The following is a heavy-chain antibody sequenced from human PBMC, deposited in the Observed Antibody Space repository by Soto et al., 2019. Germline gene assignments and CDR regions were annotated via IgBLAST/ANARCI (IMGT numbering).Heavy chain of an antibody. CDR2: IYGSGTT. D-gene: IGHD3-10*01. J-gene: IGHJ4*02. CDR1: GGSLANYY. CDR3: ARYTAGTMFDY. V-gene: IGHV4-4*08. Sequence: TSETLSLTCTVSGGSLANYYLSWIRQPPGKGLEWLGWIYGSGTTQYNPSLKSRVTVSVDMSKNQFSLKLSSVTAADTAVYYCARYTAGTMFDYWGQGTLVTVSS.